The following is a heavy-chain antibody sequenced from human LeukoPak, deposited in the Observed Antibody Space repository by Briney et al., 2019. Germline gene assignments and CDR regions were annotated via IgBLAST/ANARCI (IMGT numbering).Heavy chain of an antibody. D-gene: IGHD4-23*01. J-gene: IGHJ5*02. Sequence: GASVKVSCKASGYTFTSYYMHWVRQAPGQGLEWMGIINPSGGSTSYAQKFQGRVTMTRDMSTSTDYMELSSLRSEDTAVYYCARDNSVEDTAWWFDPWGQGPRSPSPQ. CDR3: ARDNSVEDTAWWFDP. V-gene: IGHV1-46*01. CDR2: INPSGGST. CDR1: GYTFTSYY.